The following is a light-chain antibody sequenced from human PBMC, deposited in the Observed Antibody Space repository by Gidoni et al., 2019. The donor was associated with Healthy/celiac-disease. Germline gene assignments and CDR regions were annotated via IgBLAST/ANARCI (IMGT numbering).Light chain of an antibody. Sequence: QFALTQPASVSGSPGQSFTISCTGTSSDVGGYNYVSWYQQHPGKAPKLMIYEVSNRPSGVSNRFSGSKSGNTASLTISGLQAEDEADYYCSSYTSSSSLVFGGGTKLTVL. CDR2: EVS. CDR3: SSYTSSSSLV. CDR1: SSDVGGYNY. J-gene: IGLJ2*01. V-gene: IGLV2-14*01.